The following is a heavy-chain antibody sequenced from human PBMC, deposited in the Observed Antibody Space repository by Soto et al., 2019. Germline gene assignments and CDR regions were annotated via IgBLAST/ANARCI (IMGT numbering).Heavy chain of an antibody. CDR3: ARDLGGSYYGSLDY. CDR2: IYYSGST. CDR1: EGSISNGDYY. D-gene: IGHD1-26*01. V-gene: IGHV4-61*08. Sequence: PSETLSLTCAVSEGSISNGDYYWSWIRQPPGKGLEWIGYIYYSGSTNYNPSLKSRVTISVDTSKNQFSLKLSSVTAADTAVYYCARDLGGSYYGSLDYWGQGTLVTVSS. J-gene: IGHJ4*02.